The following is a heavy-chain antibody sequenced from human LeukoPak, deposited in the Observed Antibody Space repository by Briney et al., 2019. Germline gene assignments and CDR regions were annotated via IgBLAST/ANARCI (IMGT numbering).Heavy chain of an antibody. D-gene: IGHD3-22*01. Sequence: GGSLRLSCAASGFTFSSYAMSWVRQAPGKGLEWVSAISGSGGSTYYADSVKGRFTISRDNSKNTLYLQMDSLTVEDTAVYYCAKSYDISRFYPYWGQGTLVTVSS. CDR2: ISGSGGST. CDR1: GFTFSSYA. V-gene: IGHV3-23*01. CDR3: AKSYDISRFYPY. J-gene: IGHJ4*02.